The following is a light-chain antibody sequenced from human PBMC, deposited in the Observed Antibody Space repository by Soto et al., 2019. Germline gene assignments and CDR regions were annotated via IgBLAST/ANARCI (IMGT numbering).Light chain of an antibody. CDR3: AAWDDSLNGHV. CDR1: SSNIGSYT. J-gene: IGLJ1*01. CDR2: TTD. V-gene: IGLV1-44*01. Sequence: QSVLAQPPSASGTPGQRVAISCSGSSSNIGSYTVHWFQQLPGAAPKPLIYTTDQRPSGVPDRFSGSKSGTSASLAISGLQSEDEADDSCAAWDDSLNGHVFGSVTKVTVL.